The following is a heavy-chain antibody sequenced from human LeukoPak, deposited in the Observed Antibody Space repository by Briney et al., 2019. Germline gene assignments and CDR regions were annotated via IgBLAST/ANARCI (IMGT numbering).Heavy chain of an antibody. CDR1: GFTVSSNY. J-gene: IGHJ4*02. Sequence: GGSLRLSCAASGFTVSSNYMSWVRQAPGKGLEWVSVIYSGGSTYYADSVKGRFTISRDNSKNTLYLQMNSLRAEDTAVYYCARLVRGVTPYSPSPFDYWGQGTLVTVSS. CDR2: IYSGGST. D-gene: IGHD3-10*01. V-gene: IGHV3-66*04. CDR3: ARLVRGVTPYSPSPFDY.